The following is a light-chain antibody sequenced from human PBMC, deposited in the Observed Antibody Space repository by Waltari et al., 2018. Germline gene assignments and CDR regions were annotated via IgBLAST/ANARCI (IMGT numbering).Light chain of an antibody. Sequence: DIQMTQSPSSLSASVGDRTTITCQASQDSRNYLNWYQQRPGKAPKLLLYVASNLETGVPSRFSGRASGADFTLTILSLQPDDIATDYCPQYNNHPPVTFGQGTRLEIK. CDR1: QDSRNY. V-gene: IGKV1-33*01. CDR2: VAS. J-gene: IGKJ5*01. CDR3: PQYNNHPPVT.